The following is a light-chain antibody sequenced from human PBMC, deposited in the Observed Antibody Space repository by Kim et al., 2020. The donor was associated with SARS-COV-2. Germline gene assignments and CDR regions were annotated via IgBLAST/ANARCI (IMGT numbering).Light chain of an antibody. Sequence: SVSLGERVTLSCRASQSVSSYLAWYQHKGGQSPRLLIYGASTRATDIPARFSGSGSGTEFTLTINSLQSEDFAVYYCQQYNSSPPSFGQGTKLEI. CDR1: QSVSSY. V-gene: IGKV3-15*01. J-gene: IGKJ2*03. CDR3: QQYNSSPPS. CDR2: GAS.